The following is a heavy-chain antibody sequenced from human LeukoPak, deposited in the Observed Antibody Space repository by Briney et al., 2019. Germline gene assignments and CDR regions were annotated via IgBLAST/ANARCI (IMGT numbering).Heavy chain of an antibody. Sequence: GGSLRLSCAASGFTFSSYAMSWIRQAPGKGLEWVSALSGSGGSTYYADSVKGRFTISRDNSKKTLYLQMNSLRAEDTAVYYCARDANWGQTGTNWFDPWGQGTLVTVSS. J-gene: IGHJ5*02. V-gene: IGHV3-23*01. D-gene: IGHD1-7*01. CDR1: GFTFSSYA. CDR3: ARDANWGQTGTNWFDP. CDR2: LSGSGGST.